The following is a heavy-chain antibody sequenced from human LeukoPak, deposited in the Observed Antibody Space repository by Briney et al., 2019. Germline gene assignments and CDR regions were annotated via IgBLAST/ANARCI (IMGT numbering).Heavy chain of an antibody. CDR3: ARGWVGGGAGIAVAGTRNWFDP. V-gene: IGHV4-4*07. CDR1: GGSISSYF. D-gene: IGHD6-19*01. CDR2: IYTSGST. Sequence: SETLSLTCTVSGGSISSYFWSWIRQPAGKGLEWIGRIYTSGSTNYNPSLKSRVTISVDTSKNQSSLKLSSVTAADTAVYYCARGWVGGGAGIAVAGTRNWFDPWGQGTLVTVSS. J-gene: IGHJ5*02.